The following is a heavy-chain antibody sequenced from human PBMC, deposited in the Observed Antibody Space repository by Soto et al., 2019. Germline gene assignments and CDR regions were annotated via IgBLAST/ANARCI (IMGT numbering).Heavy chain of an antibody. CDR3: ASRVGALYSGNDRYYFDF. D-gene: IGHD5-12*01. J-gene: IGHJ4*02. Sequence: QLQLQESGPGLVKPGETLPLTCTVSGGSISTSSYYWGWIRQPPGKGLEWIGTIYYSGTSYHNPSPTSRVSTSVDTSKNQFSLKLSSVTATDTAVYYCASRVGALYSGNDRYYFDFWGQGTLVTVSS. CDR1: GGSISTSSYY. CDR2: IYYSGTS. V-gene: IGHV4-39*01.